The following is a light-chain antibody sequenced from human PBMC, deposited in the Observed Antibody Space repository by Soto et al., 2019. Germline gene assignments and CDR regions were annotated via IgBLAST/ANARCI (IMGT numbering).Light chain of an antibody. Sequence: EIQMTRSPSSVSASVGDRVTITCRASQDISSWLAWYQQKPGKAPKFLIYAASNLQSGVPSRFSGSGSGTDFTLTISSLQPEDFATYYCQQANSWPITFGQGTRLEIK. CDR3: QQANSWPIT. V-gene: IGKV1-12*01. J-gene: IGKJ5*01. CDR1: QDISSW. CDR2: AAS.